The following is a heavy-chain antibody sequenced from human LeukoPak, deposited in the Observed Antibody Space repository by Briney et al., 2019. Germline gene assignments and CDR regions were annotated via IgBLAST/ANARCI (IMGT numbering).Heavy chain of an antibody. V-gene: IGHV3-30*04. J-gene: IGHJ4*02. CDR3: ARDSGRYYTDY. CDR1: GFTFSSYA. Sequence: PGRSRRLSCAASGFTFSSYAMHWVRQAPGKGLGGVAVISYDGSNKYYADSVKGRFTISRDNSKNTLYLQMNSLRAEDTAVYYCARDSGRYYTDYWGQGTLVTVSS. CDR2: ISYDGSNK. D-gene: IGHD1-26*01.